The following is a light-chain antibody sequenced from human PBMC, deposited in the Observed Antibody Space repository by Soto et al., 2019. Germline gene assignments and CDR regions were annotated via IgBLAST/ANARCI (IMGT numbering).Light chain of an antibody. Sequence: EIVVTQSPATLSVSPGERATLSCRASQSVSSNLAWYQQKPGQAPRLLIYGASTRATGGPTRFSGSGSVTAFTLTINSLPYEDFAVYYCQQYESWITFGGGTKVEIK. CDR2: GAS. V-gene: IGKV3-15*01. J-gene: IGKJ4*01. CDR3: QQYESWIT. CDR1: QSVSSN.